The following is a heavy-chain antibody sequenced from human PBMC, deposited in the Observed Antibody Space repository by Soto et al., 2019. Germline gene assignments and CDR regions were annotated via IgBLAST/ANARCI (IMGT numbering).Heavy chain of an antibody. J-gene: IGHJ2*01. Sequence: SQTLSLTCAISGDSVSSNSAAWNWIRQSPSRGLEWLGRTYYRSKWYNDYAVSVKSRITINPDTSKNQFSLQLNSVTPEDTAVYYCARGLTIFGVAITDVGYFDLWGRGTLVTVSS. CDR2: TYYRSKWYN. D-gene: IGHD3-3*01. CDR1: GDSVSSNSAA. CDR3: ARGLTIFGVAITDVGYFDL. V-gene: IGHV6-1*01.